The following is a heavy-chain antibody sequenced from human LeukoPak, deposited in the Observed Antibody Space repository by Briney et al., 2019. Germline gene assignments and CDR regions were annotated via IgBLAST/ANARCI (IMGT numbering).Heavy chain of an antibody. V-gene: IGHV1-69*04. CDR1: GGTFSSYA. Sequence: HVASVKVSCKASGGTFSSYAISWVRQAPGQGLEWMGRIIPILGIANYAQKFQGRVTITADKSTSTAYMELSSLRSEDTAVYYCARVRVNWGFPVRKHDAFDIWGQGTMVTVSS. D-gene: IGHD7-27*01. J-gene: IGHJ3*02. CDR2: IIPILGIA. CDR3: ARVRVNWGFPVRKHDAFDI.